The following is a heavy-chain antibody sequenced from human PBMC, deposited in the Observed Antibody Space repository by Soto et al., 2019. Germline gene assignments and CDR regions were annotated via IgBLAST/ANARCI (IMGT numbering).Heavy chain of an antibody. Sequence: QVQVVQSGVDVRRPGSSVKVSCKASGDTFKNCVISWVRQAPGQGLEWMGGIIPLFGTTDFAQRFQGRLTITTDESTTTAYMELSRLRSEDTATYYCAAELGFGKLSVVWGQVTTVIVSS. CDR2: IIPLFGTT. CDR1: GDTFKNCV. D-gene: IGHD3-10*01. J-gene: IGHJ6*02. CDR3: AAELGFGKLSVV. V-gene: IGHV1-69*01.